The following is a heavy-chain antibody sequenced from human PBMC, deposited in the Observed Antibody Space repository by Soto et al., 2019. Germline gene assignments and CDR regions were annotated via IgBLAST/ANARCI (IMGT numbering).Heavy chain of an antibody. D-gene: IGHD3-3*01. Sequence: GGSLRLSCAVSGFTFSSLWMHWVRQAPGKGLMWVSRINSDGSTTNYADSVKGRFTISRDNAKKTLYLQMNSLRVDDTAVYYCARDSSPYYDFWSGFYTYFDYWGQGALVTVSS. J-gene: IGHJ4*02. CDR2: INSDGSTT. CDR3: ARDSSPYYDFWSGFYTYFDY. V-gene: IGHV3-74*01. CDR1: GFTFSSLW.